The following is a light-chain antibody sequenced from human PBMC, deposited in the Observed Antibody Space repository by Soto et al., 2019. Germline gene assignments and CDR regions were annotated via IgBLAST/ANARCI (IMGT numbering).Light chain of an antibody. CDR3: QQYYSSPRT. J-gene: IGKJ1*01. CDR1: QTVLYRSNNKNY. CDR2: WAS. V-gene: IGKV4-1*01. Sequence: DIVMTQSPDSLALSLGERATISCTSSQTVLYRSNNKNYLAWYQQKPGQPPKLLIYWASTRESGVPDRFSGSGSGTDFTLTISSLQAEDVAVYYCQQYYSSPRTFGQGTKVDIK.